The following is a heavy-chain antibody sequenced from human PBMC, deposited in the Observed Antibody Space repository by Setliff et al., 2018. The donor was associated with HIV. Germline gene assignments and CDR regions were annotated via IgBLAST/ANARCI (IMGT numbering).Heavy chain of an antibody. CDR3: ARFEVTTVTTRDY. J-gene: IGHJ4*02. V-gene: IGHV4-38-2*02. CDR2: IWHAGNT. CDR1: GYSSAGNLA. D-gene: IGHD4-17*01. Sequence: PSETLSLTCTVSGYSSAGNLAWAWIRQHPKKGLEWIGSIWHAGNTLYNPSLKSRVIISIDKSKNKFSLKVSSVTAADTAVYYCARFEVTTVTTRDYWGQGTLVTVSS.